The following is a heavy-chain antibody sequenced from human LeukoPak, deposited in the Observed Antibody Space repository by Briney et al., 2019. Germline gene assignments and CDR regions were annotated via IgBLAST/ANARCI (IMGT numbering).Heavy chain of an antibody. V-gene: IGHV3-30*02. D-gene: IGHD3-10*01. Sequence: GGSLRLSCAASGFTFSSYGMHWVRQAPGKGLEWVAFIRYDGSNKYYADSVKGRFTISRDNSKNTLYLQMNSLRAEDTAVYYCARDKGSVWFGGYWGQGTLVTVSS. CDR3: ARDKGSVWFGGY. J-gene: IGHJ4*02. CDR1: GFTFSSYG. CDR2: IRYDGSNK.